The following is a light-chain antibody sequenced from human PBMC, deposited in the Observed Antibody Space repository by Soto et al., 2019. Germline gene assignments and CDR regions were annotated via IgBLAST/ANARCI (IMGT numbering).Light chain of an antibody. J-gene: IGKJ4*01. V-gene: IGKV3-20*01. Sequence: EIVLTQSPGTLSLSPGERVTLSCRASQSVSSNYLAWYQQIPGQAPRLLIYAASSRATGTPDRFGGSGSGTDFTLTISRLEPEDSAVYYCQQYGSSRLTFGGGTRVEIK. CDR1: QSVSSNY. CDR3: QQYGSSRLT. CDR2: AAS.